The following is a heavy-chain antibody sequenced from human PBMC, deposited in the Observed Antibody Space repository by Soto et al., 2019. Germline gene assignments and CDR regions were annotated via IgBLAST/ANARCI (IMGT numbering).Heavy chain of an antibody. J-gene: IGHJ4*01. Sequence: QVQLVQSGAEVKKPGASVKVSCKASGYIFMNYGISWVRQAPGQGLEWMGWIRPDSGETDYAEKFRGRVTMTADTSTNTAYMELRSLRSDDTAVYYCARDRSSSSLWGQGTLVTVSS. D-gene: IGHD6-6*01. CDR1: GYIFMNYG. CDR2: IRPDSGET. V-gene: IGHV1-18*01. CDR3: ARDRSSSSL.